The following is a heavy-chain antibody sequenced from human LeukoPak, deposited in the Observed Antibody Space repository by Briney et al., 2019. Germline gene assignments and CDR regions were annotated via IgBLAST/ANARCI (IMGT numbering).Heavy chain of an antibody. D-gene: IGHD5-18*01. V-gene: IGHV4-34*01. CDR1: GGSFSGYY. Sequence: SETLSLTCAVYGGSFSGYYWSWLRQPPGKGLEWIGEINHSGSTKYNPSLKSRVTISVDTSKNQFSLKLSSVTAADTAVYYCARRIQLTYYFDYWGQGTLVTVSS. J-gene: IGHJ4*02. CDR3: ARRIQLTYYFDY. CDR2: INHSGST.